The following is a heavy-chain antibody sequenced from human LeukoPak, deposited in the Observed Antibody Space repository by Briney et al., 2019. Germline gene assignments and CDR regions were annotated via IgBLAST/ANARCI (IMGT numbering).Heavy chain of an antibody. CDR2: IYYSGST. CDR1: GGSISSYY. CDR3: ARNLGGSSWVFDY. J-gene: IGHJ4*02. Sequence: SETLSLTCPVSGGSISSYYWSWIRQPPGKGLQWIGYIYYSGSTNYNPSLKSRVTISVDTSKNQFSLKLSSVTAADTAVYYCARNLGGSSWVFDYWGQGTLVTVSS. V-gene: IGHV4-59*01. D-gene: IGHD6-13*01.